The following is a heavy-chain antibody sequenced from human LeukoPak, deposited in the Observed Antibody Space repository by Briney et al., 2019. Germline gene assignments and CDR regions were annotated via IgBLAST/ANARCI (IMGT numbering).Heavy chain of an antibody. CDR3: AREAREMATINDY. V-gene: IGHV3-21*01. CDR1: GFTFSSYS. Sequence: GGSLRLSCAASGFTFSSYSMHWVRQAAGKGLEWVASISSSSRYIYYAGSVKGRFTIGRDNAKNSLYLQVNSLIAEDTALYYCAREAREMATINDYWGPGTLVTVSS. CDR2: ISSSSRYI. J-gene: IGHJ4*02. D-gene: IGHD5-24*01.